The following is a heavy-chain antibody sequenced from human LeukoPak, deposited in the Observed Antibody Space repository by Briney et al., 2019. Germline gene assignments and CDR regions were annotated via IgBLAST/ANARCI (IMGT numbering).Heavy chain of an antibody. D-gene: IGHD5-24*01. CDR3: ARGMARWAPFDY. V-gene: IGHV3-21*01. CDR1: GFTFSSYS. Sequence: GGSLRLSCAVSGFTFSSYSMNWVRQAPGKGLEWVSSISSSSSYIYNADSVKGRFTISRDNAKNSLYLQMNSLRAEDTAVYYCARGMARWAPFDYWGQGTLVTVSS. CDR2: ISSSSSYI. J-gene: IGHJ4*02.